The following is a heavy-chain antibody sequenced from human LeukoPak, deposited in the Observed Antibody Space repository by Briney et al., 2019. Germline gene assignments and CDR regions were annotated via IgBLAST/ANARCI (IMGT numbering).Heavy chain of an antibody. V-gene: IGHV4-34*01. CDR1: GGSFSGDY. D-gene: IGHD5-18*01. CDR2: INHSGST. CDR3: AREERYSYGD. J-gene: IGHJ4*02. Sequence: SETLSLTCAVYGGSFSGDYWSWIRQPPGKGLEWIGEINHSGSTNYNPSLKSRVTISVDTSKNQFSLKLSSVTAADTAVYYCAREERYSYGDWGQGTLVTVSS.